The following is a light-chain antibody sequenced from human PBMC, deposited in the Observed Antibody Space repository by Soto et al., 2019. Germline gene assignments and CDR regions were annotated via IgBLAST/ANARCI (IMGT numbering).Light chain of an antibody. CDR2: AAS. V-gene: IGKV1-39*01. CDR3: PQSYSTPPWT. J-gene: IGKJ1*01. CDR1: QSISSY. Sequence: DIQMTQSPSSLSASVGDRVTITCRASQSISSYLNWYQQKPGKAPKLLIYAASSLQSGVPSRFSGSGSGTDFTLTISSLQPEDFATYYCPQSYSTPPWTFGQGTKVDIK.